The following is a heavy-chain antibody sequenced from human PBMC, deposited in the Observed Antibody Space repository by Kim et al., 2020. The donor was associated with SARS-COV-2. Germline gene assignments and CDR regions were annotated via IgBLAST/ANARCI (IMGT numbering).Heavy chain of an antibody. V-gene: IGHV3-30*07. J-gene: IGHJ6*02. CDR3: ARDVGATKGSYYYYGMDV. Sequence: VKGRFTISRDNSKNPLYLQMNSLRAEDTAVYYCARDVGATKGSYYYYGMDVWGQGTTVTVSS. D-gene: IGHD1-26*01.